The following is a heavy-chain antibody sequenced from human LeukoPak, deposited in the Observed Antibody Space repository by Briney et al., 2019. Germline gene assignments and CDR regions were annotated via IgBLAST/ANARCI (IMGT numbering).Heavy chain of an antibody. V-gene: IGHV4-31*03. CDR2: IYYSGST. D-gene: IGHD3-22*01. CDR1: GGSISSGGYY. CDR3: ASHMYDSSGYYADY. Sequence: SQTLSLTCTVSGGSISSGGYYWSWIRQHPGKGLEWIGYIYYSGSTYCNPFLKSRVTISVDTSKNQFSLKLSSVTAADTAVYYCASHMYDSSGYYADYWGQGTLVTVSS. J-gene: IGHJ4*02.